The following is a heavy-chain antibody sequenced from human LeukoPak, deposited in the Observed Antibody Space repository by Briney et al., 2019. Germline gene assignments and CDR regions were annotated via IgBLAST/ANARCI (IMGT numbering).Heavy chain of an antibody. CDR3: ARRMDYIDY. D-gene: IGHD2-8*01. CDR2: ISYNGNNE. V-gene: IGHV3-30-3*01. Sequence: PGRSLRLSCAASGFTFSDYSLHWVRQAPGKELEWVALISYNGNNEYYADSVKGRFTISRDSSKNTLYLQMNSLRVEDTAMYYCARRMDYIDYWGQGTLVTVSS. J-gene: IGHJ4*02. CDR1: GFTFSDYS.